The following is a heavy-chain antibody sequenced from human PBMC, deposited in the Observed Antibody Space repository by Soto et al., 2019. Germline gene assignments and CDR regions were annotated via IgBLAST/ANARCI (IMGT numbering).Heavy chain of an antibody. V-gene: IGHV3-23*01. D-gene: IGHD2-15*01. CDR2: VGGSGDST. CDR1: GFTFSNYA. CDR3: AKSPLGYCSGGSCYPPHYFDY. Sequence: EVQLLDSGGGLVQPGGSLRLSCPASGFTFSNYAMSWVRQPPGKGLEGASGVGGSGDSTYYADSVKGRFTSSRDNSKDTLYLQMNSLRAEDTAVYYCAKSPLGYCSGGSCYPPHYFDYWGQGTLVTVSS. J-gene: IGHJ4*02.